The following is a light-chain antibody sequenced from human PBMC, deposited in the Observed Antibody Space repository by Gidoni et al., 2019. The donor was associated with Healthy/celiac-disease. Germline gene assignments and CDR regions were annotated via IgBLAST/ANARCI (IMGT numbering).Light chain of an antibody. CDR1: QSVSSSY. CDR3: QQYGSSLSWT. CDR2: GAS. Sequence: EIVLTQSPVTLSLSPGESATLSCRASQSVSSSYLAWYQQKPGQAPRLLIYGASSRATGIPDRFSGSGSGIDFTLTISRLEPEDFAVYYGQQYGSSLSWTFGQGTKVEIK. J-gene: IGKJ1*01. V-gene: IGKV3-20*01.